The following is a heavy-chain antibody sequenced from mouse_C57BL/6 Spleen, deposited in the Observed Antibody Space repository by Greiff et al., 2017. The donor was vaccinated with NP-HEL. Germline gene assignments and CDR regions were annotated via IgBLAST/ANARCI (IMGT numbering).Heavy chain of an antibody. V-gene: IGHV1-64*01. D-gene: IGHD1-1*01. CDR2: IHPNSGST. Sequence: QVQLQQPGAELVKPGASVKLSCKASGYTFTSYWMHWVKQRPGQGLEWIGMIHPNSGSTNYNEKFKSKATLTVDTSSSTAYMQLSSLTSEDSAVSCCATGGTVVASRSGYWGQGTTLTVSS. CDR1: GYTFTSYW. J-gene: IGHJ2*01. CDR3: ATGGTVVASRSGY.